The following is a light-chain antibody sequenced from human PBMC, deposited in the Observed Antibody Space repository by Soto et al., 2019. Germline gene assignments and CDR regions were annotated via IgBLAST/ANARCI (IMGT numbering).Light chain of an antibody. V-gene: IGLV2-8*01. Sequence: QSVLTQHPSASGSAGQSVTISCTGTSSDVGGYNYVSWYQQHPGKAPKLMIYEVSKRPSGAPDRFSGSKSGNTASLTVSGLQAEDEADYYCSSYAGSIYVFGTGTKVTVL. CDR2: EVS. J-gene: IGLJ1*01. CDR1: SSDVGGYNY. CDR3: SSYAGSIYV.